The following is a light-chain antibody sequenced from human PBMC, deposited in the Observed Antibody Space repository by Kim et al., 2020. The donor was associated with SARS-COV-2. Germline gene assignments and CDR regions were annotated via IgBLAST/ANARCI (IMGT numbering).Light chain of an antibody. J-gene: IGKJ2*01. CDR3: QQYVSPSRT. CDR2: EAS. V-gene: IGKV1-5*01. CDR1: QDINKW. Sequence: SASVGDRITITCRASQDINKWLAWFQQKPGKAPNPRISEASSLKSGVPSRFSGSGFGTNFTLTISSLQPDDCATYYCQQYVSPSRTFGQGTKLEI.